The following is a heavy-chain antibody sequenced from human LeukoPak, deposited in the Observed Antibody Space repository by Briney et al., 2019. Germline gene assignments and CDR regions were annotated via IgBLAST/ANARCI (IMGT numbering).Heavy chain of an antibody. CDR1: GFRFSNYW. CDR2: ISSSSANI. V-gene: IGHV3-48*01. D-gene: IGHD3-10*01. Sequence: GSLRLSCAASGFRFSNYWMSWVRQAPGKGLEWVSYISSSSANIHYADGVKGRFTVSRDNAKNSLYLQMNSLTAEDAAVYYCVRDRSLGSQFYYYIDVWGKGTTVTVSS. J-gene: IGHJ6*03. CDR3: VRDRSLGSQFYYYIDV.